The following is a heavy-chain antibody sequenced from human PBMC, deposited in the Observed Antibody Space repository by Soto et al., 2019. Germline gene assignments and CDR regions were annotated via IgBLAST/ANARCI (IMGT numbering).Heavy chain of an antibody. Sequence: ASMKVSCTASAYTFTSYAMHWVRQAPGQRLERLGVRNAGNGNKKYSRKFQGSVTITRDTSASTAYMELSSMRSEATAVYYCARASPDSSWYNYYYYYGMDVWGQGTTVTVSS. CDR1: AYTFTSYA. J-gene: IGHJ6*02. V-gene: IGHV1-3*01. CDR3: ARASPDSSWYNYYYYYGMDV. CDR2: RNAGNGNK. D-gene: IGHD6-13*01.